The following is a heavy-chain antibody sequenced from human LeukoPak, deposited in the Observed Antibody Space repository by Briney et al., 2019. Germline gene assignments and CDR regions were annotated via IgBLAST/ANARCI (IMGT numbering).Heavy chain of an antibody. J-gene: IGHJ3*02. CDR2: IKTDGTST. Sequence: PGGSLRLSCAASGFTVSNNFLSWVRQAPGKGLVWVSRIKTDGTSTDYADSVKGRFTISRDNAKNTMYLQMNSLRAEDTAVYYCARGVSGTGPDIWGLGTMVTVSS. V-gene: IGHV3-74*01. D-gene: IGHD5/OR15-5a*01. CDR1: GFTVSNNF. CDR3: ARGVSGTGPDI.